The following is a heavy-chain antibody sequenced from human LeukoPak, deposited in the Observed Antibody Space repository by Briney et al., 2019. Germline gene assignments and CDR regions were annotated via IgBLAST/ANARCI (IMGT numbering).Heavy chain of an antibody. CDR3: ARRYCSGGSCRFDP. Sequence: SETLSLTCTVSGGSISSSSYYWGWLRQPPGTGLGWIGSIYYSGSTYYNPSLKSRVTISVDTSKNQFSLKLSSVTAADTAVYYCARRYCSGGSCRFDPWGQGTLVTVSS. CDR2: IYYSGST. D-gene: IGHD2-15*01. J-gene: IGHJ5*02. V-gene: IGHV4-39*01. CDR1: GGSISSSSYY.